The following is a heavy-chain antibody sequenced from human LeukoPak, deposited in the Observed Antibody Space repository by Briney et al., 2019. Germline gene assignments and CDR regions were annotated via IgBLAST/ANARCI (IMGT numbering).Heavy chain of an antibody. CDR2: IIPIFGTA. J-gene: IGHJ5*02. V-gene: IGHV1-69*01. D-gene: IGHD4-17*01. Sequence: SVKVSRKASGGTFSSYAISWVRQAPGQELEWMGGIIPIFGTANYAQKFQGRVTITSDESTSTAYMELSGLRSEDTAVYYCAREGSYGDYLGANWFDPWGQGTLVTVSS. CDR1: GGTFSSYA. CDR3: AREGSYGDYLGANWFDP.